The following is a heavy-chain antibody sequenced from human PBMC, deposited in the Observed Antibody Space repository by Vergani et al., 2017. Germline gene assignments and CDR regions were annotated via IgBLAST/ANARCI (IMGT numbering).Heavy chain of an antibody. J-gene: IGHJ4*02. CDR2: INHSGST. Sequence: QVQLQQWGAGLLKPSETLSLTCAVYGGSFSGYYWSWIRQPPGKGLEWIGEINHSGSTNYNPSLKSRVTISVDTSKNQFSLKLSSVTAADTAVDYCARTRDYGDYDYWGQGTLVTVSS. CDR3: ARTRDYGDYDY. D-gene: IGHD4-17*01. V-gene: IGHV4-34*01. CDR1: GGSFSGYY.